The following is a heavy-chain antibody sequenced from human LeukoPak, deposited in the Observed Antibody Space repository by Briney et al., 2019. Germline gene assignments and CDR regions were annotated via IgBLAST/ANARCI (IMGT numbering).Heavy chain of an antibody. CDR3: ARAKRNGFDI. CDR2: ISSSSSTI. Sequence: GGSLRLSCAASGFTFSSYSMNCVRQAPGKGLEWVSYISSSSSTIYYADSVKRRFTISRDNAMNSVYLQMNSLRAEDTTVYYCARAKRNGFDIWGQGTMVTVSS. V-gene: IGHV3-48*01. CDR1: GFTFSSYS. J-gene: IGHJ3*02.